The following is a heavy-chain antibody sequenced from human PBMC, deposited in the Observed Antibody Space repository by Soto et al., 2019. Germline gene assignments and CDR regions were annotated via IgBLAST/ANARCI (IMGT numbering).Heavy chain of an antibody. D-gene: IGHD3-9*01. J-gene: IGHJ4*02. CDR3: ASFGTDILTGENIDY. CDR2: IYYSGST. V-gene: IGHV4-31*03. CDR1: GVSISSGGYY. Sequence: QVQLQESGPGLVKPSQTLSLTCTVSGVSISSGGYYWSWIRQHPGKGLEWIGSIYYSGSTYYSPSLKSRLTISVDTSKNQFTLRLSSVTAADTAVYYCASFGTDILTGENIDYWGQGTLVIVSS.